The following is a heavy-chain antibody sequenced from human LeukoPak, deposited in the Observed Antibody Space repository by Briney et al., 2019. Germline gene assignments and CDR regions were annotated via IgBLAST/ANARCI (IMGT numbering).Heavy chain of an antibody. V-gene: IGHV3-21*01. CDR1: GFTFSSYS. Sequence: GGSLRLSCAVSGFTFSSYSMNWVRQAPRKGLELVSSISSSCSYIYYADSVKGRFTIYRDNTKNSLYLQMNSLRAEDTDVYYCARVTGSYAFDYWGQGILVTVSS. CDR3: ARVTGSYAFDY. D-gene: IGHD1-26*01. CDR2: ISSSCSYI. J-gene: IGHJ4*02.